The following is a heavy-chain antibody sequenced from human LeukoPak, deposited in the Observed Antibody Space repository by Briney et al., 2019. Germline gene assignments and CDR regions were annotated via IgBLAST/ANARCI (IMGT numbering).Heavy chain of an antibody. CDR2: INQDGGEK. CDR1: RFTSSSYW. CDR3: ATDYHGYFDY. V-gene: IGHV3-7*01. Sequence: GGSLRLSCAASRFTSSSYWMTWVRQAPGKELEWVANINQDGGEKYYVDSVKGRFTISRDNAKNSLYLQMNSLRAEDAAVYYCATDYHGYFDYWGQGALVTVSS. J-gene: IGHJ4*02. D-gene: IGHD1-14*01.